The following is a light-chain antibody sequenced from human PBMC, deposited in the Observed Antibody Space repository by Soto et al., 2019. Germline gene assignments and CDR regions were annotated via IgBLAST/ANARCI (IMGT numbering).Light chain of an antibody. CDR2: DAS. CDR3: QRYGSSPLT. CDR1: QSVSSNY. V-gene: IGKV3-20*01. J-gene: IGKJ4*01. Sequence: EIVLTQSPGTLSLSPGERATLSCRASQSVSSNYLAWYQQKPGQAPRLLIYDASSRATGIPDRFSGSGSGTDFTLTISRLETEDFAVYYCQRYGSSPLTFGGGTKVDIK.